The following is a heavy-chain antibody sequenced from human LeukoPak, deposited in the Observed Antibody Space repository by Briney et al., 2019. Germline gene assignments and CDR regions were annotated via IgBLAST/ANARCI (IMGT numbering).Heavy chain of an antibody. CDR1: GFSISSGYY. J-gene: IGHJ4*02. V-gene: IGHV4-38-2*02. D-gene: IGHD4-17*01. CDR3: ARSPLYGDYIHYFEY. Sequence: PAETLSLTCTVSGFSISSGYYWGWLRQPPGKGVEWIGSIYCSGSTYYNPSVKSRVTISVDTSKNQFSLKMNSVTAADTAVYYCARSPLYGDYIHYFEYGGQGTLVTVSS. CDR2: IYCSGST.